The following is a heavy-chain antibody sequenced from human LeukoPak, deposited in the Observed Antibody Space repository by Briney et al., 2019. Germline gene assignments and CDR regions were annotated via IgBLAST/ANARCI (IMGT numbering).Heavy chain of an antibody. D-gene: IGHD2-2*01. Sequence: TGGSLRLSCAASGFTVSSNYMSWVRQAPGKGLEWVSVIYSGGSTYYADSVRGRFTISRDNSKNTLYLQMNSLRAEDTAVYYCAKDPLGGDCSSTSCYVLRPFDFWGQGTLVTVSS. CDR1: GFTVSSNY. CDR2: IYSGGST. V-gene: IGHV3-53*01. CDR3: AKDPLGGDCSSTSCYVLRPFDF. J-gene: IGHJ4*02.